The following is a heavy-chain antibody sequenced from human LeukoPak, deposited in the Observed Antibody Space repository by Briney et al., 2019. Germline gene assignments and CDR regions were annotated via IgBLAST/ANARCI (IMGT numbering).Heavy chain of an antibody. Sequence: NTSETLSLTCAVYGGSFSGYYWSWLRQPPGKGLEWIGEINHSGSTNYNPSLKSRVTISVETSKNQFSLKLSSVTAADTAVYYCARGLRVLDYWGQGTLVTVSS. CDR1: GGSFSGYY. D-gene: IGHD2-8*01. V-gene: IGHV4-34*01. CDR3: ARGLRVLDY. CDR2: INHSGST. J-gene: IGHJ4*02.